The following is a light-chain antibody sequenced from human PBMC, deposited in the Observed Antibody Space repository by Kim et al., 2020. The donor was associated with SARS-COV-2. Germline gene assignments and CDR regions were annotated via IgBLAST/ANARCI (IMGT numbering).Light chain of an antibody. CDR1: QCIGNS. CDR3: LQHIDYPYT. J-gene: IGKJ2*01. CDR2: GSS. Sequence: DIQMTQSPSAMSTSVGDRVTITCRASQCIGNSLAWFQQKPGKVPKRLIYGSSILQSGVPSRFSGSGSGTDFTLTISSLQPEDFATYYCLQHIDYPYTFGQGTKLEI. V-gene: IGKV1-17*03.